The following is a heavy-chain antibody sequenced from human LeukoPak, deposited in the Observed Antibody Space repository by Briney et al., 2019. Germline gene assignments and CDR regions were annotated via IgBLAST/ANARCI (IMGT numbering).Heavy chain of an antibody. D-gene: IGHD3-10*01. V-gene: IGHV1-2*02. J-gene: IGHJ4*02. CDR1: GYTFTGYY. CDR2: INPNSGGT. CDR3: ARDPPYYGSGSYRYYFDY. Sequence: ASVKVSCKASGYTFTGYYMHWVRQAPGQGREWMGWINPNSGGTNYAQKFQGRVTMTRDTSISTAYMELSRLRSDDTAVYYCARDPPYYGSGSYRYYFDYWGQGTLVTVSS.